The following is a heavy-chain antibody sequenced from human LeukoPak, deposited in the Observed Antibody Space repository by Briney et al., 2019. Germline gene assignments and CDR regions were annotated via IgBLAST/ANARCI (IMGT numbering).Heavy chain of an antibody. V-gene: IGHV3-21*01. J-gene: IGHJ4*02. CDR3: ARDVDIVATIVADY. CDR1: GFTFSSYS. D-gene: IGHD5-12*01. Sequence: GGSLRLSCAASGFTFSSYSMNWVRQAPGKGLEWGSFISCICSYISYADSLKRRFTISRDNAKNSLYLQMNSLRAEDTAVYYCARDVDIVATIVADYWGQGTLVTVSS. CDR2: ISCICSYI.